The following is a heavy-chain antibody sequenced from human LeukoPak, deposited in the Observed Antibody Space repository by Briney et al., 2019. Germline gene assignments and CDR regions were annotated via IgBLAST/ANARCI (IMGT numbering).Heavy chain of an antibody. CDR2: INHSEST. Sequence: SETLSLTCAVYGGSFSGYYWSWIRQSPGKGLEWIGEINHSESTNYNPSLKSRVTISVDTSKNQFSLKLNSVTAADTAVYYCARGTMVRGVTGFDYWGQGTLVTVSS. J-gene: IGHJ4*02. CDR3: ARGTMVRGVTGFDY. D-gene: IGHD3-10*01. V-gene: IGHV4-34*01. CDR1: GGSFSGYY.